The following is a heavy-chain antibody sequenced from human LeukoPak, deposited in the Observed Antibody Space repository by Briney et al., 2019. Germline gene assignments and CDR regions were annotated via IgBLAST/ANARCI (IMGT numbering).Heavy chain of an antibody. CDR3: ARGTTFGVVIPNYYYMDV. D-gene: IGHD3-3*01. J-gene: IGHJ6*03. CDR2: IFYSGST. Sequence: SETLSLTCTVSGGSISTYYWSWIGQPPGKGLEWIGYIFYSGSTTYNPSLKSRVTISVDTSQNQFSLILRSVTAADTAVYYCARGTTFGVVIPNYYYMDVWGKGTTVTVSS. V-gene: IGHV4-59*01. CDR1: GGSISTYY.